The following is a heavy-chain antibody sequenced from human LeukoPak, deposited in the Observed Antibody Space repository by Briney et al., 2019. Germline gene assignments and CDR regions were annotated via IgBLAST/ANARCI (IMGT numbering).Heavy chain of an antibody. CDR1: GFTVSSNY. J-gene: IGHJ4*02. Sequence: GGSLRLSCAASGFTVSSNYMSWVRQAPGKGLEWVSVIYSGGSTYYADSVRGRFTISRDNSKNTLYLQMNSLRAEDTAVYYCARDHFYGDYVYDYWGQGTLVTVSS. V-gene: IGHV3-53*01. CDR3: ARDHFYGDYVYDY. D-gene: IGHD4-17*01. CDR2: IYSGGST.